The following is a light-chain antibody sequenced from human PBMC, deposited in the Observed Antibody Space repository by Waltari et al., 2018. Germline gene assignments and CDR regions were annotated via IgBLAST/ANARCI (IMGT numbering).Light chain of an antibody. V-gene: IGLV2-11*01. J-gene: IGLJ2*01. CDR1: SSDVGGYKS. CDR3: CSHAGSYVI. CDR2: DVS. Sequence: QSALTQPRSVSGSPGQSVTISCTGTSSDVGGYKSVSWYQQHPGKAPKLMIYDVSERPSGVPDRFSGSKSGNTASLTISGLQAEDEADYYGCSHAGSYVIFGGGTKLTVL.